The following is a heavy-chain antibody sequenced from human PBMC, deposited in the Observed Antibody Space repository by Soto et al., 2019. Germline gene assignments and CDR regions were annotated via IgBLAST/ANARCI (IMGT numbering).Heavy chain of an antibody. CDR2: MNPNSGDT. CDR1: GYTLPGYD. CDR3: ARGLSGHTYFNY. V-gene: IGHV1-8*01. J-gene: IGHJ4*02. Sequence: QVQLVQSGAEVKKPGASVKVSCRTSGYTLPGYDVTWVRQATGQGLEWMGWMNPNSGDTGYAQQFQDTVTMASDSSTSTPYSELSRLTSEDTAIYYCARGLSGHTYFNYWGQGTLVTVSS.